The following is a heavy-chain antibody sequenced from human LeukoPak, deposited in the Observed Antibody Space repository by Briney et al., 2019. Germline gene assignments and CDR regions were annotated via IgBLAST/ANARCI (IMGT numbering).Heavy chain of an antibody. CDR3: ARDKKVRGYDGMDV. J-gene: IGHJ6*02. CDR1: GGSISSYY. V-gene: IGHV4-4*07. CDR2: IYTSGST. Sequence: PSETLSLTCTVSGGSISSYYWSWLRQPAGKGLEWIGRIYTSGSTNYNPSLKSRVTMSADTSKNQFSLKLSSVTAADTAVYYCARDKKVRGYDGMDVWGQGTTVTVSS. D-gene: IGHD3-10*01.